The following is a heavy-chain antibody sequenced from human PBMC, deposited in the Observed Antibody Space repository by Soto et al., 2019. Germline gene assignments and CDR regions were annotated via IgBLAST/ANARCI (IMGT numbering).Heavy chain of an antibody. V-gene: IGHV3-23*01. D-gene: IGHD3-22*01. J-gene: IGHJ4*02. CDR3: AEDQESFDSSSYFDY. CDR2: ISGSGGST. Sequence: GSLRLSCAASGFTFSSYAMSWVRQAPGKGLEWVSSISGSGGSTYNADSVKGRFTISRDNSKNTLYLQMNSLRAEDTAVYYCAEDQESFDSSSYFDYWGQGILVTVSS. CDR1: GFTFSSYA.